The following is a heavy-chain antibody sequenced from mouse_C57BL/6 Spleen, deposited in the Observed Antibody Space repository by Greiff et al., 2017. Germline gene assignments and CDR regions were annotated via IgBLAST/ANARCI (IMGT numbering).Heavy chain of an antibody. D-gene: IGHD1-1*01. CDR2: INPSTGGT. Sequence: EVQLQQSGPELVKPGASVKISCKASGYSFTGYYMNWVKQSPEKSLEWIGEINPSTGGTTYNQKFKAKATLTVDKSSSTAYMQLKSLTSEDSAVYYCARSGVTTVAHFDYWGQGTTLTVSS. CDR3: ARSGVTTVAHFDY. CDR1: GYSFTGYY. J-gene: IGHJ2*01. V-gene: IGHV1-42*01.